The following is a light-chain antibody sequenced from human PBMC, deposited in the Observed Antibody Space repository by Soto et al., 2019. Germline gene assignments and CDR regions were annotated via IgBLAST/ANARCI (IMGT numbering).Light chain of an antibody. CDR2: DAS. Sequence: EIVLTQSPATLSLSPGERATLSCRASQSVSSYLAWYQKKPGQAPRLLIYDASNMATGIPARFSGSGSGTDFTLTISSLEPEDLAVYYCQQRSDWHLTFGGGTKVEIK. CDR3: QQRSDWHLT. CDR1: QSVSSY. J-gene: IGKJ4*01. V-gene: IGKV3-11*01.